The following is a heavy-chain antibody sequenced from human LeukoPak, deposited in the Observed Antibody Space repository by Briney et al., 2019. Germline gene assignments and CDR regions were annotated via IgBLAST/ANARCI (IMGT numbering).Heavy chain of an antibody. J-gene: IGHJ5*02. Sequence: ASVKVSCKASDNTFSNYGVTWVRQAPGQGLEWMGWITAYNGNAKYAQKFQGRVTMTTESSTSTVFMELRSLTSDDTAVYYCARAKAYYEILTAYNPWGQGTLVTVSS. CDR2: ITAYNGNA. CDR1: DNTFSNYG. D-gene: IGHD3-9*01. V-gene: IGHV1-18*04. CDR3: ARAKAYYEILTAYNP.